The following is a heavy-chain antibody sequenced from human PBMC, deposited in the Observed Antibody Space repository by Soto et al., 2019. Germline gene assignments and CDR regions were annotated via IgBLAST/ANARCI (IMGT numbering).Heavy chain of an antibody. D-gene: IGHD3-3*01. Sequence: PSETLSLTCTVSGGSISSYYWSWIRQPPGKGLEWIGYVYYSVSTNYNPSLKSRVTISVDTSKNQFSLKLSSVTAADTAVYYCARVNSNYDFWSGYPDTSYYYYYGMDVWGQGTTVTVSS. J-gene: IGHJ6*02. V-gene: IGHV4-59*01. CDR2: VYYSVST. CDR1: GGSISSYY. CDR3: ARVNSNYDFWSGYPDTSYYYYYGMDV.